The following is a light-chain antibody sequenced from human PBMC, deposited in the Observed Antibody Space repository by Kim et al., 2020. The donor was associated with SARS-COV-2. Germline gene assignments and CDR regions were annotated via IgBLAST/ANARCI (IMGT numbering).Light chain of an antibody. V-gene: IGKV1-27*01. CDR1: QDIASS. CDR3: QKYSSAPWT. J-gene: IGKJ1*01. Sequence: DIQMTQSPSSLSASVGDRVTITCRASQDIASSLAWYQQKPGKVPQVLIYAASTLQSGVPSRFSGSGSGTEFTLTIGSLQPEDVATYYCQKYSSAPWTFGQGTKVDIK. CDR2: AAS.